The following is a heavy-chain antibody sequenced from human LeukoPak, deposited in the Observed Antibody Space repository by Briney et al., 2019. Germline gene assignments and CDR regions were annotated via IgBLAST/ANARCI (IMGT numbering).Heavy chain of an antibody. CDR1: GFTFSSYG. CDR3: ARLYCSGGNCYLFDY. J-gene: IGHJ4*02. CDR2: ISYDGSNK. Sequence: GGSLRLSCAASGFTFSSYGMHWVRQAPGKGLEWVAVISYDGSNKYYADSVKGRFTISRDNSKNTLYLQMNSLRAEDTAVYYCARLYCSGGNCYLFDYWGQGTLVTVSS. D-gene: IGHD2-15*01. V-gene: IGHV3-30*03.